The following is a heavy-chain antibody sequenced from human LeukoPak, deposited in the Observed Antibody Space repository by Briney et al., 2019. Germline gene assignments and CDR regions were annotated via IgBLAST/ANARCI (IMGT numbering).Heavy chain of an antibody. CDR2: ISSSGNTI. D-gene: IGHD5-24*01. CDR3: ARGRWSFDY. Sequence: GGSLRLSCAASGFTFSSYEMSWIRQAPGKGLEWVSDISSSGNTIYYANSVKGRFTISRDNAKNSLYLQMNSLRAEDTAVYYCARGRWSFDYWGQGTLVTVSS. V-gene: IGHV3-48*03. J-gene: IGHJ4*02. CDR1: GFTFSSYE.